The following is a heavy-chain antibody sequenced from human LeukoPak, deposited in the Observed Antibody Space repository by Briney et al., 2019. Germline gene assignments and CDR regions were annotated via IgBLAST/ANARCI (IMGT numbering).Heavy chain of an antibody. Sequence: PGGSLRLSCAASGLTFSSYAMHWVRQAPGKGLEWVAVISDDGSNKYYADSVKGRFTISRDNAKNSLYLQMNSLRAEDTAVYYCARGGYSSSWYIGYWGQGTLVTVSS. CDR2: ISDDGSNK. V-gene: IGHV3-30-3*01. D-gene: IGHD6-13*01. CDR3: ARGGYSSSWYIGY. J-gene: IGHJ4*02. CDR1: GLTFSSYA.